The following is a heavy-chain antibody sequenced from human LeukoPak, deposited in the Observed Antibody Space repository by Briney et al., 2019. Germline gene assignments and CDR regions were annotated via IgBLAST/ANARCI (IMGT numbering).Heavy chain of an antibody. D-gene: IGHD6-13*01. Sequence: PGGSLRLSCAASGFTLDDYGMSWVRQAPGKGLEWVSGINWSGGSTGYADSVKGRFTISRDNAKNSLYLQMNSLRAEDTALYYCARLGIAAAGRPFDYWGQGTLVTVSS. J-gene: IGHJ4*02. V-gene: IGHV3-20*04. CDR3: ARLGIAAAGRPFDY. CDR1: GFTLDDYG. CDR2: INWSGGST.